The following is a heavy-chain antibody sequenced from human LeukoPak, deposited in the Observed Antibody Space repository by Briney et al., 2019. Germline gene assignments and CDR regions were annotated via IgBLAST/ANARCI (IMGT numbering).Heavy chain of an antibody. CDR3: AKETVEAARLIDY. D-gene: IGHD1-26*01. CDR2: ISTSGTYT. Sequence: GGSLRLSCAASGFTFSSYTMGWVRQAPGKGLEWVSVISTSGTYTYYADSVKGRFTISRDNSKNTLYLQMNSLRVEDTAVYYCAKETVEAARLIDYWGQGTLVTVSS. V-gene: IGHV3-23*01. CDR1: GFTFSSYT. J-gene: IGHJ4*02.